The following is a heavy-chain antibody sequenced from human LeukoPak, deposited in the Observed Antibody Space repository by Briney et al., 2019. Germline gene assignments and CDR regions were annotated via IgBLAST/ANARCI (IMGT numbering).Heavy chain of an antibody. CDR2: ISSNGGST. Sequence: GGSLRLSCSASGFTFNSYAMHWVRQAPGKGLEYVSAISSNGGSTYYADSVKGRFTISRDNSKNTLYLQMSSLRAEDTAVYYCVKEAYYYDSSGYQPGDAFDIWGQGTMVSVSS. D-gene: IGHD3-22*01. J-gene: IGHJ3*02. V-gene: IGHV3-64D*06. CDR1: GFTFNSYA. CDR3: VKEAYYYDSSGYQPGDAFDI.